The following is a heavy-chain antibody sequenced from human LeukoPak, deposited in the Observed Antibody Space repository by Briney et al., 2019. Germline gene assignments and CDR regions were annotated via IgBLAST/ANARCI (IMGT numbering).Heavy chain of an antibody. D-gene: IGHD4-17*01. CDR3: ASGRGSVRGDYAFDN. V-gene: IGHV3-11*06. CDR1: GFTFSDYY. J-gene: IGHJ4*02. CDR2: ISSSSSYT. Sequence: GGSLRLSCAASGFTFSDYYMSWIRQAPGKGLEWVSYISSSSSYTNYADSVKGRFTISRDNAKNSLYLQMNGLRAEDTAVYYCASGRGSVRGDYAFDNWGQGTLVTVSS.